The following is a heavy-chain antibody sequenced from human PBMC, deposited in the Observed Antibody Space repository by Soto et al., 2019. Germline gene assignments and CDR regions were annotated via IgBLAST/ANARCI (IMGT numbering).Heavy chain of an antibody. CDR2: VHHSGST. CDR1: SVYMIPYY. CDR3: AGEVRDGSDWYWEY. V-gene: IGHV4-59*01. J-gene: IGHJ4*02. Sequence: QVQLQESGPGLLKPSEALSLSCTVSSVYMIPYYWCRLRLSPGKGLERIGYVHHSGSTLYNPSPRNRATASLGKTTNQVFLKLTSVTTADTAFFYYAGEVRDGSDWYWEYWGQGILVTVSS. D-gene: IGHD6-19*01.